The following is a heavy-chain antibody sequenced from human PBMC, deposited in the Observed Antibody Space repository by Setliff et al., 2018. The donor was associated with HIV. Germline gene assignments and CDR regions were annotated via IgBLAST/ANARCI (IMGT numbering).Heavy chain of an antibody. CDR2: INEQGGIT. J-gene: IGHJ5*02. CDR1: GFIFKTYW. CDR3: VREWAGYPLNWFDP. Sequence: GGSLRLSCAASGFIFKTYWMHWVRQVPGKGLVWVSRINEQGGITDYADSMKGRFTISRDNSKNTLYLQINTLTAEDSAVYYCVREWAGYPLNWFDPWGQGTLVTVSS. D-gene: IGHD5-12*01. V-gene: IGHV3-74*01.